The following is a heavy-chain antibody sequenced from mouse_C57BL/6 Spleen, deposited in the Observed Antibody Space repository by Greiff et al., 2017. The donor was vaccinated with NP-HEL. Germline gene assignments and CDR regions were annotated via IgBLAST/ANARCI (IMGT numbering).Heavy chain of an antibody. CDR1: GFTFSDYY. CDR2: INYDGSST. CDR3: ARDKGLRFYFDY. J-gene: IGHJ2*01. V-gene: IGHV5-16*01. D-gene: IGHD2-4*01. Sequence: EVMLVESEGGLVQPGSSMKLSCTASGFTFSDYYMAWVRQVPEKGLEWVANINYDGSSTYYLDSLKSRFIISRDNAKNILYLQMSSLKSEDTATYYCARDKGLRFYFDYWGQGTTLTVSS.